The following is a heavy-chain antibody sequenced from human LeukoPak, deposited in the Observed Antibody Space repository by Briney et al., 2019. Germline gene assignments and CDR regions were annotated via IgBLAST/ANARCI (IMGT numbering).Heavy chain of an antibody. CDR2: ISYDGSNK. V-gene: IGHV3-30*03. Sequence: PGGSLRLSCAASGFTFSSYGMHWVRQAPGKGLEWVAVISYDGSNKYYADSVKGRFTISRHNSKNTLYLQMNSLRAEDTAVYYCVSMATIYGFDYWGQGTLVTVSS. D-gene: IGHD5-12*01. CDR3: VSMATIYGFDY. CDR1: GFTFSSYG. J-gene: IGHJ4*02.